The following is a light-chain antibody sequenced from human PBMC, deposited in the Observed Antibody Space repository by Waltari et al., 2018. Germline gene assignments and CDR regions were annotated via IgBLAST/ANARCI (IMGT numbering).Light chain of an antibody. J-gene: IGKJ4*01. CDR1: QSVGSY. CDR3: QQRSTWPLT. CDR2: DAS. V-gene: IGKV3-11*01. Sequence: EIVLTQSPVTLSLSPGEGATLSCRASQSVGSYLAWYQQKAGQAPRLLIYDASNGATGIPARFSGSGSGTDFTLTISSLEPEDFAIYYCQQRSTWPLTFGGGSKVEI.